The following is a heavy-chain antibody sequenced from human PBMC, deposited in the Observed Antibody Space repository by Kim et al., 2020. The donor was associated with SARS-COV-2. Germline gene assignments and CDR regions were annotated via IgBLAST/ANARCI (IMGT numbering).Heavy chain of an antibody. J-gene: IGHJ4*02. CDR1: GYTFTSYA. D-gene: IGHD3-10*01. V-gene: IGHV1-3*01. CDR2: INAGNGNT. Sequence: ASVKVSCKASGYTFTSYAMHWVRQAPGQRLEWMGWINAGNGNTKYSQKFQGRVTITRDTSASTAYMELSSLRSEDTAVYYCARGRITMVRGWGWFDYWGQGTLVTVSS. CDR3: ARGRITMVRGWGWFDY.